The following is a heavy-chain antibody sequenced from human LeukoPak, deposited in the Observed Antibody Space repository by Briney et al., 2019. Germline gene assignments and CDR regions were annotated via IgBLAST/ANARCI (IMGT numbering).Heavy chain of an antibody. J-gene: IGHJ4*02. Sequence: ASVKVSCKASGYTFTSYDINWVRQSTGQGLEWMGWMNPNSGNTGYAQKFQGRVTITRNTSISTAYMELSSLRSEDTAVYYCARVLGYCSSTSCYRGLDYWGQGTLVTVSS. CDR1: GYTFTSYD. CDR3: ARVLGYCSSTSCYRGLDY. V-gene: IGHV1-8*03. CDR2: MNPNSGNT. D-gene: IGHD2-2*02.